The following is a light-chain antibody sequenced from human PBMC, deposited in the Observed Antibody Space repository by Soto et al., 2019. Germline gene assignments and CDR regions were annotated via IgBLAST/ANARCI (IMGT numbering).Light chain of an antibody. V-gene: IGKV3-11*01. CDR2: DTS. Sequence: EFVLTQSPATLSLSPGERATLSCRASQSVSSHSAWYQQKPGQAPRLLIYDTSNRATGIPVRFSGSGSGTDFTLTISGLEPEDFAVYYCQQRSNWQYTFGLGTRLEIK. J-gene: IGKJ2*01. CDR3: QQRSNWQYT. CDR1: QSVSSH.